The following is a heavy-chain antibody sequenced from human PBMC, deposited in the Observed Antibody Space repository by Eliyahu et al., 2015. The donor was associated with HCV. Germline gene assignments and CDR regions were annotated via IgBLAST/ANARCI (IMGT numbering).Heavy chain of an antibody. CDR3: ARDNQCSGGSCYSPMDV. Sequence: QVQLQESGPGLVKPSETLSLTCXVSGDSISXYYWSWVRQPAGKGLXWXGRVYTTGSTNYNPSLKSRVTMSVDTSKNQFSLKLSSVTAADTAVYYCARDNQCSGGSCYSPMDVWGQGTTVTVSS. V-gene: IGHV4-4*07. D-gene: IGHD2-15*01. J-gene: IGHJ6*02. CDR1: GDSISXYY. CDR2: VYTTGST.